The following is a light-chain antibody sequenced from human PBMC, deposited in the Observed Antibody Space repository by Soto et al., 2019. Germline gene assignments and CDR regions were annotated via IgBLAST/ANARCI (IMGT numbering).Light chain of an antibody. V-gene: IGLV2-14*03. CDR3: SAFTGTTYV. CDR2: DVS. J-gene: IGLJ1*01. Sequence: VLTQPASVSGSPGQSITISCTGTNIDVGGNKYVSWYQHYPGKAPKLMICDVSNRPSGVSNRFSGSKSGNTASLTISGLQAEDEADYYCSAFTGTTYVFGTGTKVTVL. CDR1: NIDVGGNKY.